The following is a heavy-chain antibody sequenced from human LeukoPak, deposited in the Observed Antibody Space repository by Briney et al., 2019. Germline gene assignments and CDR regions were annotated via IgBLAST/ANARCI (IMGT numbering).Heavy chain of an antibody. CDR3: ARLFL. CDR1: GGSISSSDYY. J-gene: IGHJ4*02. Sequence: PSETLSLTCTVSGGSISSSDYYWGWIRQPPGKGLEWIGYNSGSTNYNPSLKSRVTISVDTSKNQFSLKLSSVTAADTAVYYCARLFLWGQGTLVTVSS. CDR2: NSGST. V-gene: IGHV4-39*07.